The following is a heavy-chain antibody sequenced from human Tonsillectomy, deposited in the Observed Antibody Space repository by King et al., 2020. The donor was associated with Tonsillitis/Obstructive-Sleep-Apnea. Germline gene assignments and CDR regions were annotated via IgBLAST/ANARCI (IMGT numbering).Heavy chain of an antibody. CDR2: IYSGSST. Sequence: VQLVESGGGLVQPGGSLRLSCAASGFTVSSNYMSWVRQAPGKGLEWVSVIYSGSSTYYADSVKGRFTISRDNSKNTVFLQMNSLRADDTAVYYCAKLVVPAASDSDWFDPWGQGTLVTVSS. CDR3: AKLVVPAASDSDWFDP. CDR1: GFTVSSNY. D-gene: IGHD2-15*01. J-gene: IGHJ5*02. V-gene: IGHV3-66*01.